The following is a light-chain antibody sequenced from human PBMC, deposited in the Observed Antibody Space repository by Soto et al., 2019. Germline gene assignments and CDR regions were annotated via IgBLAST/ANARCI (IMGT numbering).Light chain of an antibody. Sequence: EVVMTQSPATLSMSPGERATLSCRASQSVSSSLAAYHQKPGQAPRLLISGASTRATSNPDRCSCRGSATKFTITISRLQAEDFAIYYCQQYNNWWTFGQGTKVEIK. CDR2: GAS. CDR3: QQYNNWWT. CDR1: QSVSSS. J-gene: IGKJ1*01. V-gene: IGKV3-15*01.